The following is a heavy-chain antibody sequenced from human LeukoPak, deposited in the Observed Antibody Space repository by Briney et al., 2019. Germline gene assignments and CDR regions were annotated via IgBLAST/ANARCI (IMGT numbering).Heavy chain of an antibody. V-gene: IGHV1-2*02. Sequence: ASVKVSCKASGYTFIGYYIHWVRQAPGQGLGWMGWINPNSGGTYYTQNFQGRVTMTRDTSISTAYMELSRLKSDDTAVYYCARFRYSSSLDAFDIWGQGTMVTVSS. D-gene: IGHD6-13*01. CDR1: GYTFIGYY. CDR3: ARFRYSSSLDAFDI. J-gene: IGHJ3*02. CDR2: INPNSGGT.